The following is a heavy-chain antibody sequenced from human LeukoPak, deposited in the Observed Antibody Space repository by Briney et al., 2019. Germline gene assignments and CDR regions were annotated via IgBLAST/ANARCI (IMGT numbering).Heavy chain of an antibody. CDR2: ISTSSRYI. Sequence: PGGSLRLSCAASGFTFSSYAMNWVRQAPGKGLEWVSSISTSSRYIYNADSVKGRFTISRDNSKNTLYLQMNSLRAEDTAVYYCAKDPYYDFWSGGGPGSNWFDPWGQGTLVTVSS. CDR1: GFTFSSYA. CDR3: AKDPYYDFWSGGGPGSNWFDP. V-gene: IGHV3-21*01. J-gene: IGHJ5*02. D-gene: IGHD3-3*01.